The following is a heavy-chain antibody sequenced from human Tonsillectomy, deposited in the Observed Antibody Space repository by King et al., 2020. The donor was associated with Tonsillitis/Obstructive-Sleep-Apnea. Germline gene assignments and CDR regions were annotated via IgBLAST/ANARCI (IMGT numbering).Heavy chain of an antibody. CDR2: ITWNGDAT. D-gene: IGHD2-15*01. V-gene: IGHV3-20*04. CDR1: GFTFDDYG. CDR3: SSVCSAGGCYSDLDY. Sequence: VQLVESGGGVVRPGGSLRLSCVASGFTFDDYGMSWVRQTPGKGLEWVSAITWNGDATNYADSVKGRFTISRDSASNSLYLQMNSLRAADTAFYYWSSVCSAGGCYSDLDYWGQGTLVTVSS. J-gene: IGHJ4*02.